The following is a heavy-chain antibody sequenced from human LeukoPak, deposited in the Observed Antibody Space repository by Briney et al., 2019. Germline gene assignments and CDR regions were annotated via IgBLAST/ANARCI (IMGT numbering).Heavy chain of an antibody. CDR3: ARGITMIYNQRNVYFDY. J-gene: IGHJ4*02. D-gene: IGHD3-22*01. Sequence: SVKVSCKASGGTSSSYAISWVRQAPGQGLEWMGGIIPIFGTANYAQKFQGRVTITADKSTSTAYMELSSLRSEDTAVYYCARGITMIYNQRNVYFDYWGQGTLVTVSS. V-gene: IGHV1-69*06. CDR2: IIPIFGTA. CDR1: GGTSSSYA.